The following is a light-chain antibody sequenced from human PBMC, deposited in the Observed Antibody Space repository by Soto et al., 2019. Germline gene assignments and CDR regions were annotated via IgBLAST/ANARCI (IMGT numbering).Light chain of an antibody. V-gene: IGKV1-6*01. CDR2: GTS. CDR3: LQDYSYPRT. CDR1: QAIRTE. J-gene: IGKJ1*01. Sequence: AIQMTQSPSSLSASVGDRVIITCRASQAIRTELGWYQQRPGKAPKLLIYGTSNLQSGVASRFSGSGSGTDFTLTIIGLQPEDFATYYCLQDYSYPRTFGQGTKVDVK.